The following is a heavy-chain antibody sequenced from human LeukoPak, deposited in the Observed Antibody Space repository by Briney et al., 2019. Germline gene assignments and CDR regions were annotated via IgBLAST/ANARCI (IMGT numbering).Heavy chain of an antibody. V-gene: IGHV1-18*01. D-gene: IGHD2-2*01. CDR1: GYTFTSYG. CDR2: ISAYNGNT. J-gene: IGHJ4*02. Sequence: ASVKVSCKASGYTFTSYGISWVRQAPGQGLEWMGWISAYNGNTNYAQKLQGRVTMTTDTSTSTAYMELSSLRSEDTAVYYCARDRSGTYTGGFDYWGQGTLVTVSS. CDR3: ARDRSGTYTGGFDY.